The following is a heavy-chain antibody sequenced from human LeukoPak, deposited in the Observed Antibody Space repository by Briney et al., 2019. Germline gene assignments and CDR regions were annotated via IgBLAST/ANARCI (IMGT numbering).Heavy chain of an antibody. CDR2: IYPGDSDT. CDR3: ARRGEAMDPFDY. D-gene: IGHD5-18*01. J-gene: IGHJ4*02. V-gene: IGHV5-51*01. CDR1: GYSFTSYW. Sequence: PGESLKISCKDSGYSFTSYWIAWVRQMPGKGLEWMGIIYPGDSDTRYSPSFQGQVTSSADKSINTAYLQWSSLKASDTAIYYCARRGEAMDPFDYWGQGTLVTVSS.